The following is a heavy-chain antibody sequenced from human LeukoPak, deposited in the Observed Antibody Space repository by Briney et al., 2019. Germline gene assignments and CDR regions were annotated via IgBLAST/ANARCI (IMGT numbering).Heavy chain of an antibody. D-gene: IGHD4-11*01. CDR3: ARETTKYVVVDY. CDR2: IGHTGSIT. V-gene: IGHV3-48*01. J-gene: IGHJ4*02. Sequence: GGSLRLSCAGSGFTFSSYSMNWVRHAPGKGLEWVSYIGHTGSITDYADSVKGRFTISRDNAKNSLYLQMNSLRAEDTAVYYCARETTKYVVVDYWGQGTLVTVSS. CDR1: GFTFSSYS.